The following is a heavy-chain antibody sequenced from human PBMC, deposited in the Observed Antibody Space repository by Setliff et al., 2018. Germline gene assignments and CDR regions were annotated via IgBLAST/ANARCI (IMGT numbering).Heavy chain of an antibody. CDR1: GGSISSGGYY. V-gene: IGHV4-31*03. CDR2: IYYSGST. Sequence: PSETLSLTCTVSGGSISSGGYYWGWIRQHPGKGLEWIGYIYYSGSTYYNPSLKSRVTISVDTSKNQFSLKLSSVTAADTAVYYCARDPLTTNRRRAFDIWGQGTMVTVS. CDR3: ARDPLTTNRRRAFDI. D-gene: IGHD4-17*01. J-gene: IGHJ3*02.